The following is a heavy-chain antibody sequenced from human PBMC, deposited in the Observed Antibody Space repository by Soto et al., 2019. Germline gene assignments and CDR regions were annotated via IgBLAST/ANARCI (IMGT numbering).Heavy chain of an antibody. Sequence: SETLSLTWAGLGGSFSGYYWRVIRQTPGKGLEWIGEINHSGSTNYNPSLKSRVTISVDTSKNQFSLKLSSVTAADTAVYYCARGYRGYSSSRYPARTTPAGMDVWGQGPTVT. CDR3: ARGYRGYSSSRYPARTTPAGMDV. CDR2: INHSGST. J-gene: IGHJ6*02. CDR1: GGSFSGYY. V-gene: IGHV4-34*01. D-gene: IGHD6-13*01.